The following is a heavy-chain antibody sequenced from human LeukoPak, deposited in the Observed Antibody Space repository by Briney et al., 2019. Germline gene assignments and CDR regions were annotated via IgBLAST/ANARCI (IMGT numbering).Heavy chain of an antibody. J-gene: IGHJ4*02. CDR2: ISSSSSYI. CDR3: ARDSTYYYASGSSGPHYFDY. CDR1: GFTFSSYS. V-gene: IGHV3-21*01. D-gene: IGHD3-10*01. Sequence: GGFLRLSCAASGFTFSSYSMNWVRQAPGKGLEWVSSISSSSSYIYYADSVKGRFTISRDNSKNTLYLQLNSLRAEDAAVYYCARDSTYYYASGSSGPHYFDYWGQGTLVTVSS.